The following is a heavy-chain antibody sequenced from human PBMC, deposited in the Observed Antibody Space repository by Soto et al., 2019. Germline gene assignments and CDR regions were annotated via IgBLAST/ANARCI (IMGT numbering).Heavy chain of an antibody. J-gene: IGHJ3*02. V-gene: IGHV1-69*01. CDR1: GYTFTGHY. CDR2: IIPIFGTA. Sequence: QVQLVQSGAEVKKPGASVKVSCKASGYTFTGHYMQWVRQAPGQGLEWMGGIIPIFGTANYAQKFQGRVTITADESTSTAYVELSSLRSEDTAVYYCARSFLVRGVIIEYAFDIWGQGTMVTVSS. D-gene: IGHD3-10*01. CDR3: ARSFLVRGVIIEYAFDI.